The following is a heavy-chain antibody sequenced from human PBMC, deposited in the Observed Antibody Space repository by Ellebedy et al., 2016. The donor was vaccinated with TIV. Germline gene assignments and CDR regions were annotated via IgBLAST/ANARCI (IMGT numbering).Heavy chain of an antibody. D-gene: IGHD5-18*01. J-gene: IGHJ4*02. CDR1: GFTFTSYA. V-gene: IGHV3-23*01. CDR2: ISNSAMRT. CDR3: AKDRTSGDGYWVFDN. Sequence: PGGSLRLSCAASGFTFTSYAMSWVRQAPGKGLEWVSTISNSAMRTYYADSVEGRFVISRDNSKKTLSLQMNSLRAEDTAIYFCAKDRTSGDGYWVFDNWGQGTLVSVSS.